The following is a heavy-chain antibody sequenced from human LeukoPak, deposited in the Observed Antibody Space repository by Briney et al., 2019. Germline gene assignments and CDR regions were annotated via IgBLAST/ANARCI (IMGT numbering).Heavy chain of an antibody. Sequence: SSETLSLTCSVSGASMKNSFWSWIRQPPGKGLEWIGYISDSGNTNYNPSLKSRVTFSIDTSKGQFYLNLRSVTAADTALYFCARNRFYLTEAYYFDPWGRGTQVTVSS. D-gene: IGHD3-22*01. V-gene: IGHV4-59*01. J-gene: IGHJ5*02. CDR3: ARNRFYLTEAYYFDP. CDR1: GASMKNSF. CDR2: ISDSGNT.